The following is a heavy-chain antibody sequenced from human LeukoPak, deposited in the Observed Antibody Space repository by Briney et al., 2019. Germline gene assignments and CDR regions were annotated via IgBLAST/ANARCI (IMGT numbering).Heavy chain of an antibody. CDR1: GFTFSSYS. CDR3: TRDRSRAEDD. CDR2: ISSSSSYI. Sequence: GGSLRLSCAASGFTFSSYSMNWVRQAPGKGLEWVSSISSSSSYIYYADSVKGRFTISRDNAKNSLYLQMNSLRGEDTAVYYCTRDRSRAEDDWGQGTLVTVSS. V-gene: IGHV3-21*01. D-gene: IGHD1-14*01. J-gene: IGHJ4*02.